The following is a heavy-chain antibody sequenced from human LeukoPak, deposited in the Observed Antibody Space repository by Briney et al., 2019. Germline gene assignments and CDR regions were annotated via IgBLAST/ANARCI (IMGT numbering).Heavy chain of an antibody. CDR1: GFTFSNAW. Sequence: PGGSLRLSCAASGFTFSNAWMSWVRQAPGKGLEWVGRIKSKTDGGTTDYAAPVKGRFTISRDDSKNTLYLQMNSLKTEDTAVYYCTTGLLTGYDQYYYYGMDVWGQGTTVTVSS. CDR2: IKSKTDGGTT. CDR3: TTGLLTGYDQYYYYGMDV. D-gene: IGHD3-9*01. J-gene: IGHJ6*02. V-gene: IGHV3-15*01.